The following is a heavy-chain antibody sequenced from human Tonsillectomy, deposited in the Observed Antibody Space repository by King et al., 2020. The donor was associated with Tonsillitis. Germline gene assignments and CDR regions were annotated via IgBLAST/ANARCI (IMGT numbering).Heavy chain of an antibody. CDR3: AKDNFFFGPVGSPAVTQDFDD. V-gene: IGHV3-30*02. D-gene: IGHD4-17*01. Sequence: VQLVESGGGVVQPGGSLRLSCAASEFTFSNYGMHWVRQAPGKGLEWVAFIRYDGSNKYYADSVKGRFTISRDNSNNTLYVQMNRLRAEDTAGYYCAKDNFFFGPVGSPAVTQDFDDWGQGTLVTVSS. CDR1: EFTFSNYG. CDR2: IRYDGSNK. J-gene: IGHJ4*02.